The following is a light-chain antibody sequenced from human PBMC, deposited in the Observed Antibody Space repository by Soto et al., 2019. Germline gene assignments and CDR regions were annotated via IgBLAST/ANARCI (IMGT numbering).Light chain of an antibody. V-gene: IGKV2-28*01. CDR1: HILLHSNGYND. Sequence: DIVMTKSTLSLPVTHGEPASISCRASHILLHSNGYNDLNWYLQKTGQSPQLLIYLGSNRASGVPERFSGSVSGTDFPLKISRMEAEYVGVYYYMQALHTPIGFTFGPGTKLDIK. CDR2: LGS. CDR3: MQALHTPIGFT. J-gene: IGKJ3*01.